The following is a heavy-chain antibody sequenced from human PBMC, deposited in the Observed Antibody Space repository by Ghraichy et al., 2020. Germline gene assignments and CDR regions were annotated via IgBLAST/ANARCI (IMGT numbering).Heavy chain of an antibody. J-gene: IGHJ6*02. D-gene: IGHD3-22*01. V-gene: IGHV3-7*01. Sequence: GGSLRLSCAASGFTFSRYLMNWVRQAPGKGLEWVANIRQDGSEKYYADSVKGRFTISRDNAKNSLYLQMNSLRAEDTAVYYCAREKAASSGYYFYYYGMDVWGQGTTVTVSS. CDR1: GFTFSRYL. CDR2: IRQDGSEK. CDR3: AREKAASSGYYFYYYGMDV.